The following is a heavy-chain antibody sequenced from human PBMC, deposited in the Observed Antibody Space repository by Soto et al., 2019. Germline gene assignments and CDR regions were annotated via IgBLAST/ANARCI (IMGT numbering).Heavy chain of an antibody. Sequence: QVQLVQSGVEVKKPGASVKVSCKASGYTFTNYAISWVRQAPGRGLEWMGWVNTYNGNPNYAQIFQGRVTMTTDTSTGTAYMELRSLKSDDWAVYYCARDSQYSTSWQRFDSWGQGTLVTVSS. J-gene: IGHJ4*02. CDR2: VNTYNGNP. CDR1: GYTFTNYA. D-gene: IGHD6-13*01. V-gene: IGHV1-18*01. CDR3: ARDSQYSTSWQRFDS.